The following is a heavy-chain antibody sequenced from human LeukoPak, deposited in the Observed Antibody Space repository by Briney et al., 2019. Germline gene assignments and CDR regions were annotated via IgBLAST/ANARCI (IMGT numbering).Heavy chain of an antibody. D-gene: IGHD2-15*01. Sequence: SETLSLTCTVSGGSISSGGYYWSWIRQPPGKGLEWIGYIYHSGSTYYNPSLKSRVTISVDRSKNQFSLKLSSVTAADTAVYYCARGPHCSGGSCYGNWFDPWGQGTLVTVSS. CDR3: ARGPHCSGGSCYGNWFDP. CDR2: IYHSGST. V-gene: IGHV4-30-2*01. CDR1: GGSISSGGYY. J-gene: IGHJ5*02.